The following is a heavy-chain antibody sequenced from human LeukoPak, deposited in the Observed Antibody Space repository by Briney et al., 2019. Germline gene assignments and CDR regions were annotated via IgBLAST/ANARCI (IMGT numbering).Heavy chain of an antibody. J-gene: IGHJ5*02. D-gene: IGHD3-3*01. CDR1: GYTFTTYY. CDR3: ARSRITIFGVVTQTYNWFDP. CDR2: INPSGGST. Sequence: ASVKVSCKASGYTFTTYYIHWVRQAPGQGLEWMGMINPSGGSTSYAQKFQGRVTMTRDTSTSTVYMELSSLRSEDTAVYYCARSRITIFGVVTQTYNWFDPWGQGTLVTVSS. V-gene: IGHV1-46*01.